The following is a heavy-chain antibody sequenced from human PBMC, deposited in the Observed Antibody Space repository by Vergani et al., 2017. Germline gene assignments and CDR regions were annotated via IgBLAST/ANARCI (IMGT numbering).Heavy chain of an antibody. CDR1: GGSFSGYY. D-gene: IGHD6-13*01. CDR3: ARSAAAAGYFDY. V-gene: IGHV4-34*01. J-gene: IGHJ4*02. CDR2: INHSGST. Sequence: QVQLQQWGAGLLKPSETLSLTCAVYGGSFSGYYWSWIRQPPGTGLEWIGEINHSGSTNYNPSLKSRVTTSVDTSKNQFSLKLSSVTAADTAVYYCARSAAAAGYFDYWGQGTLVTVSS.